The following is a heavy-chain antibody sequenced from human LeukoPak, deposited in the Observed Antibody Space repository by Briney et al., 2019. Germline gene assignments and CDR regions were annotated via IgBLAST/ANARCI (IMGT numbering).Heavy chain of an antibody. CDR1: GGSISSGSYY. CDR2: IYTSGST. CDR3: ARSVVVAGSLKTYYFDY. J-gene: IGHJ4*02. Sequence: SETLSLTCTVSGGSISSGSYYWSWIRQPAGKGLEWIGRIYTSGSTNYNPSLKSRVTISVDTSKNQFSLKLSSVTAADTAVYYCARSVVVAGSLKTYYFDYWGQGTLVTVSS. D-gene: IGHD2-15*01. V-gene: IGHV4-61*02.